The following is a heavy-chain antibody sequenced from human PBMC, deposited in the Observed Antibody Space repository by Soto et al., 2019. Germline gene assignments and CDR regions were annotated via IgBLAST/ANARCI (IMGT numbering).Heavy chain of an antibody. V-gene: IGHV3-48*01. D-gene: IGHD6-13*01. Sequence: EVQLVESGGGLVQPGGSLRLSCAASGFTFSSYSMNWVRQAPGKGLEWVSYISSSSSTIYYADSVKGRFTISRDNAKNSLYLQLNSLRGDDTAVYYCAREPSPSSWYYYYYGMDVWGQGTTVTVSS. CDR2: ISSSSSTI. CDR3: AREPSPSSWYYYYYGMDV. CDR1: GFTFSSYS. J-gene: IGHJ6*02.